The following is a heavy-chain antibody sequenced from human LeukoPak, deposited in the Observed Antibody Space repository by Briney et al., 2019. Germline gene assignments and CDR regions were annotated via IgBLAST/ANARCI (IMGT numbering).Heavy chain of an antibody. Sequence: GRSLRLSCAASGFTFSSYGMHWVRQAPGKGLEWVAVISYDGSNKYYADSVKGRFTISRDNSKNTLYLQMNSLRAEGTAVYYCARGGDYGDYWGQGTLVTVSS. V-gene: IGHV3-30*03. J-gene: IGHJ4*02. CDR1: GFTFSSYG. CDR2: ISYDGSNK. CDR3: ARGGDYGDY.